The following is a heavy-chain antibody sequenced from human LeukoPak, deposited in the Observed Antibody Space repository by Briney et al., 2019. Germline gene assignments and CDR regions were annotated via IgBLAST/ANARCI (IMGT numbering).Heavy chain of an antibody. CDR3: AKLMGSLDAWGSFRFSFDS. CDR1: GFTFSSYA. J-gene: IGHJ4*02. Sequence: GGTLRLSCAASGFTFSSYAMSWVRLAPGKGLDWVSTISGHGGSLYYADSVRGRFTISRDNSKNTLYLQMNSLRAEDTAVYYCAKLMGSLDAWGSFRFSFDSWGQGTLVTVSS. D-gene: IGHD3-16*02. V-gene: IGHV3-23*01. CDR2: ISGHGGSL.